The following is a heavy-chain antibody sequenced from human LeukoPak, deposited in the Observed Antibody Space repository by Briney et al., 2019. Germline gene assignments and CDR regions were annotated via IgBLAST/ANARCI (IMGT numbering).Heavy chain of an antibody. Sequence: SETLSLTCTVSGDSISSYYWSWIRQPPGQGLELIGYVYTSGGTNYIPSLKGRVTISIDTSKNQFSLKLSSVTAADSAVYYCARLTRLSTSPDRYYLDYWGQGTLVTVSS. D-gene: IGHD6-6*01. CDR1: GDSISSYY. CDR3: ARLTRLSTSPDRYYLDY. J-gene: IGHJ4*02. V-gene: IGHV4-4*09. CDR2: VYTSGGT.